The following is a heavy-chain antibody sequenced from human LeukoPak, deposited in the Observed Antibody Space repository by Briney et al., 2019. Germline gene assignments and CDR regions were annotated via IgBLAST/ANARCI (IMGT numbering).Heavy chain of an antibody. CDR2: ILSDGSST. D-gene: IGHD3-3*01. CDR3: ARRVVSYGMDV. J-gene: IGHJ6*02. CDR1: GFTFSTYW. Sequence: GGSLRLSCAASGFTFSTYWMHWVRQAPGKGLVCVSRILSDGSSTSYADSVKGRFTISRDNAKNTLYLQMNSLRAEDTAVYYCARRVVSYGMDVWGQGTTVTVSS. V-gene: IGHV3-74*01.